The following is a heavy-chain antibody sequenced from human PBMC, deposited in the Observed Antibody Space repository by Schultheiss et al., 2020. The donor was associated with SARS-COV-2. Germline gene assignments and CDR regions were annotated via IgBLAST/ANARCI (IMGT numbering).Heavy chain of an antibody. CDR1: GGSISSSSYY. D-gene: IGHD2-2*01. Sequence: GSLRLSCTVSGGSISSSSYYWGWIRQPPGKGLEWIGSIYYSGSTYYNPSLKSRVTISVDTSKNQFSLKLSSVTAADTAVYYCARGPARGAYYYYYYMDVWGKGTTVTVSS. CDR2: IYYSGST. V-gene: IGHV4-39*07. CDR3: ARGPARGAYYYYYYMDV. J-gene: IGHJ6*03.